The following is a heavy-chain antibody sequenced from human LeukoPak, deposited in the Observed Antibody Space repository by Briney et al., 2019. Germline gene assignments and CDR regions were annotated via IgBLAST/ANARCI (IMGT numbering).Heavy chain of an antibody. Sequence: EASVKVSCKASGYTFTGYYMHWGRQAPGQGPEWMGWINPNSGSTNYAQKFQGRVTMTRDTSISTAFMDLSRLRSDDTAVYYCARRGNYGDYFDYWGQGTLVTVSS. CDR3: ARRGNYGDYFDY. CDR1: GYTFTGYY. CDR2: INPNSGST. V-gene: IGHV1-2*02. J-gene: IGHJ4*02. D-gene: IGHD4-17*01.